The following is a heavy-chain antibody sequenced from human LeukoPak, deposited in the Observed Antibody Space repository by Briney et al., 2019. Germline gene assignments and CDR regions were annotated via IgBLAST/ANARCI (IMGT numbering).Heavy chain of an antibody. V-gene: IGHV1-69*15. CDR3: ARKLRLGGNWFDP. CDR1: GGTFTSYA. Sequence: SVKVSCKTSGGTFTSYATTWVRQAPGQGLEWMGRIIPISGTTNYAQKFQGRVTFTADESTSTAYMELSSLRSEDTALYYCARKLRLGGNWFDPWGQGTLVTVSS. J-gene: IGHJ5*02. D-gene: IGHD1-26*01. CDR2: IIPISGTT.